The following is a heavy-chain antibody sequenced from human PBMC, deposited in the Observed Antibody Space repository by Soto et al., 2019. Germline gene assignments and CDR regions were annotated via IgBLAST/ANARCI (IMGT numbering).Heavy chain of an antibody. J-gene: IGHJ5*02. V-gene: IGHV3-48*02. CDR1: GFTFSSNS. Sequence: VQVVESGGGLVQPGGSLRLSCAASGFTFSSNSMNWVRQAPGKGLEWISYISSSSSTIYADSVKGRFTISRDNVKNSLYLQMNSLRDEDTAVYYCARVIWSGHLTSDLWGQGTLVTVSS. CDR2: ISSSSSTI. D-gene: IGHD3-3*01. CDR3: ARVIWSGHLTSDL.